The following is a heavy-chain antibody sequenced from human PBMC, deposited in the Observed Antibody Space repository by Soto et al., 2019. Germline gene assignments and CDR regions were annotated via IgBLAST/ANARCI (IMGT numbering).Heavy chain of an antibody. CDR1: SGSISSSNW. CDR2: IYHSGST. J-gene: IGHJ3*02. V-gene: IGHV4-4*02. CDR3: ARRGEVVVAAIGRRSFDI. Sequence: SETLSLTCAVSSGSISSSNWWSWVRQPPGKGLEWIGEIYHSGSTNYNPSLKSRVTISVDKSKNHFSLKLSSVTAADTAVYYCARRGEVVVAAIGRRSFDIWGQGTMVTVSS. D-gene: IGHD2-15*01.